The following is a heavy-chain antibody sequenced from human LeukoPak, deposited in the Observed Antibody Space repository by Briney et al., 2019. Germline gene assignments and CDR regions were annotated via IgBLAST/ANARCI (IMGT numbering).Heavy chain of an antibody. CDR2: IIPILGIA. V-gene: IGHV1-69*04. Sequence: SVKVSCKASGGTFSSNAISWVRQAPGQGLEWMGRIIPILGIANYAQKFQGRVTITAGKSTSTAYMELSSLRSEDTAVYYCANESKDDYGDYVTDNWGQGTLVTVSS. D-gene: IGHD4-17*01. CDR3: ANESKDDYGDYVTDN. CDR1: GGTFSSNA. J-gene: IGHJ4*02.